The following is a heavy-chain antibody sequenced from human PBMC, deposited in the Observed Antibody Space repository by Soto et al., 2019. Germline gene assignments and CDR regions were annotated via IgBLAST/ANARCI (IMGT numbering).Heavy chain of an antibody. D-gene: IGHD3-9*01. CDR3: ARAARATLLPGYYYYMDV. CDR2: ISGSGGST. V-gene: IGHV3-23*01. J-gene: IGHJ6*03. CDR1: GFTFSSYA. Sequence: GGSLRLSCAASGFTFSSYAMSWVRQAPGKGLEWVSAISGSGGSTYYADSVKGRFTISRDNSKNTLYLQMNSLRSDDTAVYYCARAARATLLPGYYYYMDVWGKGTTVTVSS.